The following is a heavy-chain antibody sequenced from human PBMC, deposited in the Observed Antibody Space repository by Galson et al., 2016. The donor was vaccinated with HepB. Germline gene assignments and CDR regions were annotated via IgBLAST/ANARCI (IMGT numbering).Heavy chain of an antibody. Sequence: QSGAEVKKPGESLKISCKGSGYTFTSHWIGWVRQMPGKGLEVMGFIYPGDFDTRYSPSFQGQVTISADKSTTNVYLQWSSLKASDTAIYYCARLDHHGYKYAYLGYWGQGTLVTVSS. V-gene: IGHV5-51*01. J-gene: IGHJ4*02. CDR1: GYTFTSHW. CDR3: ARLDHHGYKYAYLGY. D-gene: IGHD5-18*01. CDR2: IYPGDFDT.